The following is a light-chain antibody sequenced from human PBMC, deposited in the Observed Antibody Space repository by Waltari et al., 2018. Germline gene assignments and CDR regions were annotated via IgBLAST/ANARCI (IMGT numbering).Light chain of an antibody. CDR1: ALSRQF. J-gene: IGLJ2*01. Sequence: SFALKQPPSVSVSPGQTARITCSADALSRQFAYWYRQRPGQAPPLLIYKDKERPLGIPDRISGSSSGTTATLTISGVQAEDEADYFCQSSDSGGFVTFGDGTKLTV. CDR2: KDK. CDR3: QSSDSGGFVT. V-gene: IGLV3-25*03.